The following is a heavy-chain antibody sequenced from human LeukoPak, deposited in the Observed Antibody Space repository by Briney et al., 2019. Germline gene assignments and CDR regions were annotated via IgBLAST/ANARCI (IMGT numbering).Heavy chain of an antibody. D-gene: IGHD3-3*01. CDR3: ARDFWSGYYTSSLDY. Sequence: GGSLRLSCAASGFTFSSFSMNWVRQAPGKGLEWVSSISSGGDYKHYADSVKGRLTISRDNAKNSLFLQMNSLRAEDTAVYYCARDFWSGYYTSSLDYWGQGTLVTVSS. J-gene: IGHJ4*02. CDR2: ISSGGDYK. CDR1: GFTFSSFS. V-gene: IGHV3-21*04.